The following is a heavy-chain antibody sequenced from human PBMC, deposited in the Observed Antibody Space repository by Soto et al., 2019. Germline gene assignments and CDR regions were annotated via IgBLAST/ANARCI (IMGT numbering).Heavy chain of an antibody. J-gene: IGHJ4*02. V-gene: IGHV3-23*01. CDR2: IIDSGGST. CDR1: GFTFSSCA. D-gene: IGHD3-22*01. Sequence: GSLRLSCAASGFTFSSCAMGWVRQAPGKGLEWVSDIIDSGGSTYYADSVKGRFTISRDNSKSTLYLQMNSLRAEDTAVYYCAKNPGYYYDSTGYHFDYWGQGTLVTVSS. CDR3: AKNPGYYYDSTGYHFDY.